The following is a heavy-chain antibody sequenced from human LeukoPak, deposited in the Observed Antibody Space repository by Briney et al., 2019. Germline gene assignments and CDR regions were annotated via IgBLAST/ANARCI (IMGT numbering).Heavy chain of an antibody. Sequence: PGGSLRLSCAASEFTFSSYNMNWVRQAPGKGLEWVSSISSSSKYVYYADSVKGRFTVSRDNAKNSLYLQMNSLRAGDTAMYYCAREPFWSGYYSNLHFDYWGQGTLVTVSS. CDR2: ISSSSKYV. D-gene: IGHD3-3*01. J-gene: IGHJ4*02. CDR1: EFTFSSYN. CDR3: AREPFWSGYYSNLHFDY. V-gene: IGHV3-21*01.